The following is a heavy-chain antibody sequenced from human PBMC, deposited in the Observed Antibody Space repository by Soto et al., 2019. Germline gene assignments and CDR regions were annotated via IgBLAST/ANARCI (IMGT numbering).Heavy chain of an antibody. CDR3: ARRKDTAMATWGAFDI. J-gene: IGHJ3*02. CDR2: IIPTFGTV. CDR1: GVTFSSYA. V-gene: IGHV1-69*01. D-gene: IGHD5-18*01. Sequence: QVQLVQSGAEVKKPGSSVKVSCKASGVTFSSYAISWVRQSPGQGLEWMGGIIPTFGTVNYVQKFQGRVTITADESTSTAYMELSSLRSEDTAVYYCARRKDTAMATWGAFDIWGQGTMVTVSS.